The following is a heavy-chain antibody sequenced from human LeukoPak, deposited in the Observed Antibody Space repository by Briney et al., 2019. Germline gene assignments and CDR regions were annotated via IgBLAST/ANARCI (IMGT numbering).Heavy chain of an antibody. CDR2: INHSGST. D-gene: IGHD4-11*01. Sequence: SETLSLTCAVYGGSFSGYYWSWIRQPPGKGLEWIGEINHSGSTNYNPSLKSRVTISVDTSKNQFSLKLSSVTAADTAVYYCARGGGDYSNAPIDYWGQGTLVTVSS. CDR1: GGSFSGYY. V-gene: IGHV4-34*01. CDR3: ARGGGDYSNAPIDY. J-gene: IGHJ4*02.